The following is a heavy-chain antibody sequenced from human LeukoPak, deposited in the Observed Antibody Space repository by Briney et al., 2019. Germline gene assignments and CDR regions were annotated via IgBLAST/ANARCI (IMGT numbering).Heavy chain of an antibody. V-gene: IGHV4-30-4*01. CDR3: ARHIKVEMATINPDFDY. CDR2: IYYSGST. D-gene: IGHD5-24*01. J-gene: IGHJ4*02. CDR1: GGSISSGDYY. Sequence: SQTLSLTCTVSGGSISSGDYYWSWIRQPPGKGLEWIGYIYYSGSTYYNPSHKSRVTISVDTSKNQFSLKLSSVTAADTAVYYCARHIKVEMATINPDFDYWGQGTLVTVSS.